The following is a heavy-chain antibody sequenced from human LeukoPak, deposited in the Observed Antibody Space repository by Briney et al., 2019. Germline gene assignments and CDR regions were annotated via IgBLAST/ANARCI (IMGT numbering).Heavy chain of an antibody. D-gene: IGHD2-2*01. V-gene: IGHV3-21*01. Sequence: GGSLRLSCAASGFTFSSYSMNWVRQAPGKGLEWVSSISSSSSYIYYADSVKGRFTISRDNAKNSLYLHMNSLRAEDTAVYYCARDYGSGYCSSTSCPPYDAFDIWGQGTMVTVSS. J-gene: IGHJ3*02. CDR3: ARDYGSGYCSSTSCPPYDAFDI. CDR1: GFTFSSYS. CDR2: ISSSSSYI.